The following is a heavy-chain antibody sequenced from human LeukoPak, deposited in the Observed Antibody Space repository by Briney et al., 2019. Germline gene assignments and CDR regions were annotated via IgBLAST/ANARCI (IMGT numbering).Heavy chain of an antibody. Sequence: SQTPSLTCAISGDSPSCNRAAWNWVRQSPSRGLGWLGRKYYRSKWYNDYAVSVKSRITINPDTSKNQFSLQMNSVTPEDTAVYYCAREACSGGSCYGGFDYWGQGTLVTVSS. CDR2: KYYRSKWYN. J-gene: IGHJ4*02. V-gene: IGHV6-1*01. D-gene: IGHD2-15*01. CDR3: AREACSGGSCYGGFDY. CDR1: GDSPSCNRAA.